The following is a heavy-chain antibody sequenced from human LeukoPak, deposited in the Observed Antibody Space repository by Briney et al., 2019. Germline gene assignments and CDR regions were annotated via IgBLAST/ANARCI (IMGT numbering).Heavy chain of an antibody. J-gene: IGHJ4*02. V-gene: IGHV3-23*01. CDR1: GFTFSSYA. CDR3: ARPMARGVIITDY. D-gene: IGHD3-10*01. Sequence: PGGSLRLSCAASGFTFSSYAMSWVRQAPGKGLEWVSAISGSGGSTYYADSVKGRFTISRDNSKNTLYLQMNSLRAEDTAVYYCARPMARGVIITDYWGQGTLVTVSS. CDR2: ISGSGGST.